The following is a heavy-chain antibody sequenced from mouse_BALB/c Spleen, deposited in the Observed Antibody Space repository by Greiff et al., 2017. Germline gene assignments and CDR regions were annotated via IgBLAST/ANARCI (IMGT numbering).Heavy chain of an antibody. CDR2: INPSTGYT. V-gene: IGHV1-4*01. CDR1: GYTFTSYW. CDR3: AQYMMITTSYAMDY. J-gene: IGHJ4*01. Sequence: QVQLQQPGSELVRPGASVKLSCKASGYTFTSYWMHWVKQRPGQGLEWIGYINPSTGYTEYNQKFKDKATLTADKSSSTAYMQLSSLTSEDSAVYYCAQYMMITTSYAMDYWGQGTSVTVSS. D-gene: IGHD2-4*01.